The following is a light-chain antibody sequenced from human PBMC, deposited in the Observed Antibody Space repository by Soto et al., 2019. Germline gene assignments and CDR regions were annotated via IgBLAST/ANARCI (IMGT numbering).Light chain of an antibody. CDR1: QSITSSF. CDR2: GAY. V-gene: IGKV3-20*01. CDR3: QKYENSPIT. J-gene: IGKJ5*01. Sequence: ELVFTPSQGILSLSPGERSSLSFVSSQSITSSFLAWYQQKPGQAHRLLIYGAYSRATGIHDRFSGTGSETDFTLTINRLEPEDFAVYYCQKYENSPITFGKGKQLEIK.